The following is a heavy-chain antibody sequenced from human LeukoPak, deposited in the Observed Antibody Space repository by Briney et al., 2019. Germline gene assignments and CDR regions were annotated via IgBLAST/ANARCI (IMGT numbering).Heavy chain of an antibody. V-gene: IGHV4-30-2*01. CDR3: ARLVVDITRWFDP. J-gene: IGHJ5*02. D-gene: IGHD2-21*01. CDR1: GNSMSSSRFS. Sequence: SETLSLTCDVSGNSMSSSRFSWSWLRQPPGKGLEWIGYSYHGGSTHYNPSLQGRVTISVDRSKKQFSLSVNSVTAADTAVYYCARLVVDITRWFDPWGQGTLVTVSS. CDR2: SYHGGST.